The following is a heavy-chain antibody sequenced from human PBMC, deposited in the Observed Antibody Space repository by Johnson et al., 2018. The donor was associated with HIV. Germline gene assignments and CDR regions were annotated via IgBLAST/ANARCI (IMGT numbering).Heavy chain of an antibody. J-gene: IGHJ3*02. CDR3: AKDMRPIVGATDAFDI. CDR2: LRYDGSNK. CDR1: GFTFSSYG. D-gene: IGHD1-26*01. Sequence: HVQLVESGGGVVQPGGSLRLSCAASGFTFSSYGMHWVRQAPGKGLEWVAFLRYDGSNKYYADSVKGRFTISRDNSKNTLYLQINSLRAEDTAVYYCAKDMRPIVGATDAFDIWGQGTMVTVSS. V-gene: IGHV3-30*02.